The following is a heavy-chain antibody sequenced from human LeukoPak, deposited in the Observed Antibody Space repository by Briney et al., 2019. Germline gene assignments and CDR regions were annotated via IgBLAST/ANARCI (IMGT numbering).Heavy chain of an antibody. D-gene: IGHD2-2*01. J-gene: IGHJ4*02. CDR3: ATEVVGGMCTSCGMVDY. CDR2: FDPEDGET. V-gene: IGHV1-24*01. CDR1: GYTLTELS. Sequence: ASVKVSCKVSGYTLTELSMHWVRQAPGKGLEWMGGFDPEDGETIYAQKFQGRVTMTEDTSTDTAYMELSSLKSEDTAVYYCATEVVGGMCTSCGMVDYWGQGTLVTVSS.